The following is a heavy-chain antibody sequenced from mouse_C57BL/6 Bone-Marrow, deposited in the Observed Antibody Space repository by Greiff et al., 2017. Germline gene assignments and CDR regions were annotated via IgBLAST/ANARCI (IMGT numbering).Heavy chain of an antibody. CDR2: ISSGSSTI. CDR1: GFTFSDYG. CDR3: ARRSNYRV. Sequence: EVQLVESGGGLVKPGGSLKLSCAASGFTFSDYGMHWVRQAPEKGLEWVAYISSGSSTIYYADTVKGRFTISRDNAKNTLFLQMTSLRSEDTAMYYCARRSNYRVWGTGTTVTVSS. V-gene: IGHV5-17*01. D-gene: IGHD2-5*01. J-gene: IGHJ1*03.